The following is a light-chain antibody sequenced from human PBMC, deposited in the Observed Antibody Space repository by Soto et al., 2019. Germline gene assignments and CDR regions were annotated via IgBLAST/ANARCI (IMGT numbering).Light chain of an antibody. Sequence: QSALTQPASVSGSPGQSITLSCTGTNSGVGGYNYVSWYQQHPGKAPKLMIYDVTNRPSGVSNRFSGSKSGNTASLTISGLQAEDEADYYCSSYTTSSTYVFGTGTKLTVL. J-gene: IGLJ1*01. V-gene: IGLV2-14*01. CDR3: SSYTTSSTYV. CDR2: DVT. CDR1: NSGVGGYNY.